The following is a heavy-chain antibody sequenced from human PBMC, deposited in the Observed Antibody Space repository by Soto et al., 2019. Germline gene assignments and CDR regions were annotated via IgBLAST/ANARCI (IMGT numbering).Heavy chain of an antibody. CDR1: GFTFSTFW. V-gene: IGHV3-74*01. CDR2: IDPYGTTT. Sequence: GGSLRLSCAASGFTFSTFWMHWVRQAPGKGLEWVSVIDPYGTTTTYADSVKGRFTISRDNASTLDLQMDSLRAEDTAVYFCTAGYSAYWNNWFDSWGQGTLVTVSS. D-gene: IGHD5-12*01. CDR3: TAGYSAYWNNWFDS. J-gene: IGHJ5*01.